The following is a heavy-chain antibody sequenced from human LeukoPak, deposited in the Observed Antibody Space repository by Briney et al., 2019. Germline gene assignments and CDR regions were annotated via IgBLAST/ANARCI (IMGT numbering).Heavy chain of an antibody. CDR3: ARAAPTSPPAG. Sequence: ASMKVSCKASGYTFTVYFIHWVRQAPGQGLEWMGRINPNSGATDYAQKFQGRVTMTRDTSISTAYMELSSLRSEDTAVYYCARAAPTSPPAGWGQGTMVTVSS. CDR2: INPNSGAT. CDR1: GYTFTVYF. J-gene: IGHJ3*01. V-gene: IGHV1-2*06. D-gene: IGHD1-14*01.